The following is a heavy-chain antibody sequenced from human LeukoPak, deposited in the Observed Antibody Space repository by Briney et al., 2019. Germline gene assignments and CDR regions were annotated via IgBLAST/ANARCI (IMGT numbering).Heavy chain of an antibody. D-gene: IGHD2-15*01. Sequence: SGPTLLEPTQPLTLTCTFFGFSLSTSGVGVGWIRQPPGKALEWLALIYWDDVKRYSPSLQSRLTITKDTYKNQVVLTMTNMDPVDTATYYCAATPYCSGGRCYRSWFDPWGQGTLVTVSS. V-gene: IGHV2-5*02. J-gene: IGHJ5*02. CDR1: GFSLSTSGVG. CDR3: AATPYCSGGRCYRSWFDP. CDR2: IYWDDVK.